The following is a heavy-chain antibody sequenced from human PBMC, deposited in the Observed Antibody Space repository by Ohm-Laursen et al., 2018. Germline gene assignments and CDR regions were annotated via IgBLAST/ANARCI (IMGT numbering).Heavy chain of an antibody. CDR1: GFTFSSYS. CDR3: ARSIAAAGLDV. D-gene: IGHD6-13*01. Sequence: GSLRLSCTASGFTFSSYSMNWVRQAPGEGLEWVSSISSSSSYIYYADSVKGRFTISRDNAKNSLYLQMNSLRAEDTAVYYCARSIAAAGLDVWGQGTTVTVSS. CDR2: ISSSSSYI. V-gene: IGHV3-21*01. J-gene: IGHJ6*02.